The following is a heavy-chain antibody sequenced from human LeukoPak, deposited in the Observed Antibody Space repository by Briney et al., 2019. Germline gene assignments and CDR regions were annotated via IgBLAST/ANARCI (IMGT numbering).Heavy chain of an antibody. V-gene: IGHV3-23*01. J-gene: IGHJ6*03. D-gene: IGHD3-22*01. CDR3: AKGTGAGSGYYYYYYYMDV. Sequence: GGSLRLSCAASGFTFSSYAMSWVRQAPGKGLDGVSAIIGSGGSTYYADSVKGRFTISRDNSKNTLYLQMNSLRAEDTAVYHCAKGTGAGSGYYYYYYYMDVWGKGTTVTVSS. CDR1: GFTFSSYA. CDR2: IIGSGGST.